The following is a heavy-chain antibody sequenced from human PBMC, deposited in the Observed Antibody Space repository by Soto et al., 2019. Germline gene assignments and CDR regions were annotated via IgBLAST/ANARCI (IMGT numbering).Heavy chain of an antibody. CDR1: GFSVSRNY. V-gene: IGHV3-53*02. CDR2: VYSGGAT. Sequence: QLVETGGGLIQPGTSLTLSCAASGFSVSRNYMTWVRQAPGKGLEWVSFVYSGGATFYADSVKGRFILSRDDSQNTMYLQMNNLRAEDTVVYYCARVPGRLWGRGTLVTVAP. CDR3: ARVPGRL. D-gene: IGHD3-10*01. J-gene: IGHJ4*02.